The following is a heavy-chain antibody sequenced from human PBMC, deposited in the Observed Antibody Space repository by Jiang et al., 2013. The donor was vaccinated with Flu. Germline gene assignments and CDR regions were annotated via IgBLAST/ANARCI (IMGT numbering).Heavy chain of an antibody. V-gene: IGHV3-64*02. CDR2: ISSDGGGT. D-gene: IGHD4-23*01. Sequence: GLVQPGGSLRLSCAASGFTFSSHAMHWVRQAPGKGLEYVSAISSDGGGTYYSDSVKGRFTISRDNSKNTLYLQMGSLRTEDMAVYYCARNYGGNSPLDYWGQGTLVTVSS. CDR1: GFTFSSHA. CDR3: ARNYGGNSPLDY. J-gene: IGHJ4*02.